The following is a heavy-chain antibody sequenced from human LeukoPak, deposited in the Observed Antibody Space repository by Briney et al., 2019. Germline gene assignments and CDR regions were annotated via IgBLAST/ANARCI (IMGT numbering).Heavy chain of an antibody. CDR3: ARAGWGLLTFDI. Sequence: SETLSLTCTVSGGSVSSGSYYWSWIRQPPGKGLEWIGYIYYSGSTYYNPSLKSRVTISVDRSKNQFSLKLSSVTAADTAVYYCARAGWGLLTFDIWGQGTMVTVSS. D-gene: IGHD2-21*02. CDR2: IYYSGST. V-gene: IGHV4-61*01. J-gene: IGHJ3*02. CDR1: GGSVSSGSYY.